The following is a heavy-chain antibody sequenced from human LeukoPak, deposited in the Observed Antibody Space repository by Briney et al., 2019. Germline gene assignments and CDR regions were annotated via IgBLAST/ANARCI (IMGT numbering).Heavy chain of an antibody. D-gene: IGHD5-12*01. CDR1: GFTFSDHY. Sequence: GGSLRLSCAASGFTFSDHYMDWVRQAPGKGLEWVGRTRDKANSYTTEYAASVKGRFTISRDASKTSLYLQMNSLKTEDTAVYYCARGDGYDRRSFDYWGQGTLVTVSS. CDR2: TRDKANSYTT. J-gene: IGHJ4*02. CDR3: ARGDGYDRRSFDY. V-gene: IGHV3-72*01.